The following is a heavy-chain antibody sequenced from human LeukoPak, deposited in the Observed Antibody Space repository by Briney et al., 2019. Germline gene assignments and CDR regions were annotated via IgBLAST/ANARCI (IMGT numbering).Heavy chain of an antibody. CDR1: GYTFTSYG. J-gene: IGHJ6*02. CDR3: ARGHSGYDLFFDYGMDV. D-gene: IGHD5-12*01. CDR2: ISAYNGNT. V-gene: IGHV1-18*01. Sequence: ASVKVSCKASGYTFTSYGISWVRQAPGQGLEWMGWISAYNGNTNYAQKLQGRVTMTTDTSTSTAYMELRSLRSDDTAVYYCARGHSGYDLFFDYGMDVWGQGTTVTVS.